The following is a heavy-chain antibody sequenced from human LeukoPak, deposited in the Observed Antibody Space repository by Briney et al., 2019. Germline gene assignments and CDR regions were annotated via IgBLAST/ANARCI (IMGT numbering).Heavy chain of an antibody. Sequence: PSETLSLTCTVSGGSISSYYWSWIRQPPGKGLEWIGYIYYSGSTNYNPSLKSRVTISVDTSKNQFSLKLSSVTAADTAMYYCARAVLPTYYYDSSGEGYAFDIWGQGTMVTVSS. CDR1: GGSISSYY. D-gene: IGHD3-22*01. CDR2: IYYSGST. J-gene: IGHJ3*02. V-gene: IGHV4-59*01. CDR3: ARAVLPTYYYDSSGEGYAFDI.